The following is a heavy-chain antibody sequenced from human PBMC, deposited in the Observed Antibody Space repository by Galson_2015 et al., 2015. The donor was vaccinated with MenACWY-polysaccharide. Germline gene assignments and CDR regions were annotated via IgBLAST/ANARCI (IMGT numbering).Heavy chain of an antibody. Sequence: LRLSCAASGSRFSNPGMHWVRQAPGKGLEWVAVIQYDGSNKVYADSVKGRFTISRDNSKNTVFLEMNTLGVEDTAVYYCAREGSRIVFHAFDIWGQGTMVTVSS. CDR2: IQYDGSNK. D-gene: IGHD2-2*01. CDR3: AREGSRIVFHAFDI. V-gene: IGHV3-33*01. CDR1: GSRFSNPG. J-gene: IGHJ3*02.